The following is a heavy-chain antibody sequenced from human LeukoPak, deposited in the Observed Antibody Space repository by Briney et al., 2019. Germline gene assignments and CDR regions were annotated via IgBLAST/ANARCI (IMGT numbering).Heavy chain of an antibody. D-gene: IGHD3-22*01. CDR2: INPNSGGP. CDR3: ASPYYYDSSGYYPNDAFDI. Sequence: ASVKVSCKASGNTFTGYYMPWVRQAPGQGLEGMGWINPNSGGPNYARKSQGRVTMTRDTSIRKAYMEPSRLRSDDTAVYYCASPYYYDSSGYYPNDAFDIWGQGTMVTVSS. J-gene: IGHJ3*02. V-gene: IGHV1-2*02. CDR1: GNTFTGYY.